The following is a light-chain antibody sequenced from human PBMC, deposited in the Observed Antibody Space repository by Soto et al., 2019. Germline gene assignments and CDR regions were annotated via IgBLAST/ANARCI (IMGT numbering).Light chain of an antibody. J-gene: IGLJ2*01. CDR3: CSYAGSYTVV. V-gene: IGLV2-11*01. CDR2: DVT. Sequence: QSALTQPRSVSGSPGQSVTISCTGTSSDVGGYNYVSWYQQHPGKAPKLMIYDVTKRPSGVPDRFSGSKSGNTASLTISGLQAEDEAEYYCCSYAGSYTVVFGGGTTLNVL. CDR1: SSDVGGYNY.